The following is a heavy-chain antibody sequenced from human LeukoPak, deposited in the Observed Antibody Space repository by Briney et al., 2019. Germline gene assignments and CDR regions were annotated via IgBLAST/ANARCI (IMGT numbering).Heavy chain of an antibody. CDR2: INHSGST. J-gene: IGHJ4*02. D-gene: IGHD1-26*01. CDR3: ARHPVGAIPLDY. CDR1: GGSFSGYY. V-gene: IGHV4-34*01. Sequence: SETLSLTCAVYGGSFSGYYWSWIRQPPGKGLEWIGEINHSGSTNYNPSLKSRVTISVDTSKNQFSLKLSSVTAADTAVYYCARHPVGAIPLDYWGQGTLVTVSS.